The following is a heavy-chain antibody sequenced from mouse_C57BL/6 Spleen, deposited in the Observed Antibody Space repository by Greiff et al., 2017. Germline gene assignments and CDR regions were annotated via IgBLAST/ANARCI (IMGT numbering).Heavy chain of an antibody. CDR2: IHPNSGST. Sequence: QVQLQQSGAELVKPGASVKLSCKASGYTFTSYWMHWVKQRPGQGLEWIGMIHPNSGSTNYNEKFKSKATLTVDKSSSTAYMQLSSLTSEDSAVYYCARPPYGSSLLDYWGQGTTLTVSS. D-gene: IGHD1-1*01. V-gene: IGHV1-64*01. CDR1: GYTFTSYW. CDR3: ARPPYGSSLLDY. J-gene: IGHJ2*01.